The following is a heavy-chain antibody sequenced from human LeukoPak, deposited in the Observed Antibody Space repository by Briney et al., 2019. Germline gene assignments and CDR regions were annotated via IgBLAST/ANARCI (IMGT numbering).Heavy chain of an antibody. Sequence: PGGSLRLSCAASGFTFSSYWMHWVRQAPGKGLEWVSVISDNGGRTYYADSVKGRFTISRDNSKNTLYLQMNSLRVEDTAVYYCASFMYGSGSYHGNWGQGTLVTVSS. V-gene: IGHV3-23*01. CDR1: GFTFSSYW. J-gene: IGHJ4*02. D-gene: IGHD3-10*01. CDR2: ISDNGGRT. CDR3: ASFMYGSGSYHGN.